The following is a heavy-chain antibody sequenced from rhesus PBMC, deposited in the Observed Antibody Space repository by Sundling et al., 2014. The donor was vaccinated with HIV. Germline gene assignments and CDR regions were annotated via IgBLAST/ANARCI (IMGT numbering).Heavy chain of an antibody. V-gene: IGHV4-65*02. Sequence: QVQLQESGPGLVKPSETLSLTCAVSGGSISSSNWWNWVRQPPGKGLEWIGYIYGSGSSTNYNPSLKSRVTLSVDTSKNQFSLKLSSVTAADTAVYYCARGRVYCTRTTCFENYFDYWGQGVLVTVSS. J-gene: IGHJ4*01. CDR1: GGSISSSNW. CDR2: IYGSGSST. CDR3: ARGRVYCTRTTCFENYFDY. D-gene: IGHD2-2*01.